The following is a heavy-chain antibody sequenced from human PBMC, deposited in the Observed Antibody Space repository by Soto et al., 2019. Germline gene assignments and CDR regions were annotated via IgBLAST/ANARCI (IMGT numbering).Heavy chain of an antibody. CDR1: GFSLSTSGVG. Sequence: QITLKESGPTLVKPTQTLTLTCTFSGFSLSTSGVGVGWIRQPPGKPLEWLALIYWDDDKRYSPSLKSRLTITKHTSKNRVVLTMTNMDPVDTATYYCAHRPYDGDYGGSFEYWVQGTLVTVSS. D-gene: IGHD4-17*01. CDR2: IYWDDDK. V-gene: IGHV2-5*02. J-gene: IGHJ4*02. CDR3: AHRPYDGDYGGSFEY.